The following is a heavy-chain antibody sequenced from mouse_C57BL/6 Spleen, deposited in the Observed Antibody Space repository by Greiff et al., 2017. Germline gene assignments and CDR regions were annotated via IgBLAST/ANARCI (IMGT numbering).Heavy chain of an antibody. CDR3: EGDDWGGGYFAY. D-gene: IGHD4-1*01. CDR1: GFAFSSSW. V-gene: IGHV1-82*01. CDR2: IYPGDGDT. J-gene: IGHJ2*01. Sequence: VQLQQSGAELVKPGASVKISCTASGFAFSSSWMNWVKQRPGKGLEWIGRIYPGDGDTNYNGKFKGKATLTADKSSSTAYMQLSSLTSEDSAVYCCEGDDWGGGYFAYWGQGTTLTVSS.